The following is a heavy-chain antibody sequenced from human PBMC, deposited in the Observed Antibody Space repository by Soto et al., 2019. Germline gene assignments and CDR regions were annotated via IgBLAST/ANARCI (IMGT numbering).Heavy chain of an antibody. J-gene: IGHJ4*02. V-gene: IGHV4-31*03. Sequence: SETLSLTCTVSGGSISSGGYYWSWIRQHPGKGLEWIGNIYYSGSTYYNPSLKSRITISVDTSKNQFSLKLSSVTAADTAVYYCARDYYDNSAYYFIDYWGQGTLVTVSS. CDR1: GGSISSGGYY. CDR2: IYYSGST. D-gene: IGHD3-22*01. CDR3: ARDYYDNSAYYFIDY.